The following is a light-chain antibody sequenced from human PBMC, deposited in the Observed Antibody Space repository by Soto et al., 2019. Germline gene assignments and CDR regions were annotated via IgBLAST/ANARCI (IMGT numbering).Light chain of an antibody. Sequence: EIVLTQSRGTLSLSPGERATLSCRASQSIDSDSLAWYQHKPGQAPRLLIYAASRRATGIPDRFSGGGSGTYFTLTITRLEPEDFAVYYCQRNSFGQGTRLDMK. V-gene: IGKV3-20*01. CDR3: QRNS. CDR2: AAS. J-gene: IGKJ2*01. CDR1: QSIDSDS.